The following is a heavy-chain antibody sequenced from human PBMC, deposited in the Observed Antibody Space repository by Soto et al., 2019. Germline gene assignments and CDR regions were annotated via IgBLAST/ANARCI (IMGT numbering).Heavy chain of an antibody. CDR1: GYSFTTNW. J-gene: IGHJ1*01. CDR2: IYPGDSDT. V-gene: IGHV5-51*01. D-gene: IGHD6-13*01. Sequence: GESLKISCKGSGYSFTTNWIGWVRQMPGKGLEWMGVIYPGDSDTRYSPSFQGQVAISADKSINTAYLQWSSLKASDTAMYYCARHSGVAEDGTDWGQGTLVTVS. CDR3: ARHSGVAEDGTD.